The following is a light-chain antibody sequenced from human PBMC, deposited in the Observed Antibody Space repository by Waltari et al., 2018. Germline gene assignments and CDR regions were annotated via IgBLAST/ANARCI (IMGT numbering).Light chain of an antibody. V-gene: IGKV1-33*01. CDR3: QQHYNLPLT. CDR1: QDIRNY. J-gene: IGKJ4*01. Sequence: DIQMTQSPSSLSASVGDRVTITCQASQDIRNYLNWYQHTPGKAPKLLIYDASTLEAGVPSRFSCSGSGTYFSFTISSLQPEDVATYYCQQHYNLPLTFGGGTKVEI. CDR2: DAS.